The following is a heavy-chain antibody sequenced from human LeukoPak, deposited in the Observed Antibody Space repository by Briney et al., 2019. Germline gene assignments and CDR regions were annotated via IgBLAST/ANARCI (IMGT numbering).Heavy chain of an antibody. D-gene: IGHD2-2*01. CDR1: GRSISSGGYS. V-gene: IGHV4-30-2*01. Sequence: PSQTLSLTCAVSGRSISSGGYSWSWIRQPPGKGLEWIGYIYHSGRTYYNPSLKSRVTMSLDTSRSQFSLRLSSVTAADTAVYYCARGSAAAEYWGQGTLVIVSS. CDR3: ARGSAAAEY. CDR2: IYHSGRT. J-gene: IGHJ4*02.